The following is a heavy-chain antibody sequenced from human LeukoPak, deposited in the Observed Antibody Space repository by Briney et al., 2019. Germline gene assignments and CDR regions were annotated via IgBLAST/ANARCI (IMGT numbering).Heavy chain of an antibody. Sequence: SETLSHTCTVSGGSISSYYWSWIRQPPGKGLEWIGYIYYSGSTNYNPSLKSRVTISVDTSKNQFSLKLSSVTAADTAVYYCARAPGTHWYFDLWGRGTLVTVSS. CDR1: GGSISSYY. J-gene: IGHJ2*01. D-gene: IGHD6-13*01. V-gene: IGHV4-59*01. CDR2: IYYSGST. CDR3: ARAPGTHWYFDL.